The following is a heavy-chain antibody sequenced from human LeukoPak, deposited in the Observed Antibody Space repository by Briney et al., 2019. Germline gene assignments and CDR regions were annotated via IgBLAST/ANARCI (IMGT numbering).Heavy chain of an antibody. CDR1: GFTVSSNY. CDR2: IYSGGST. V-gene: IGHV3-66*01. CDR3: AREVRRIPVAGTFDY. J-gene: IGHJ4*02. D-gene: IGHD6-19*01. Sequence: GGSLRLSCAASGFTVSSNYMSWVRQAPGKGLEWVSVIYSGGSTYYADSVKGRFTISRDNSKNTLYLQMNSLRAEDTAVYYCAREVRRIPVAGTFDYWGQGTLVTVSS.